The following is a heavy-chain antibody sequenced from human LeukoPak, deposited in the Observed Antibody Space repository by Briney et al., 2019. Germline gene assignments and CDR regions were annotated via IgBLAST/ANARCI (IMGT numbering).Heavy chain of an antibody. CDR3: ARDEDHGGNFWYGY. CDR2: ISGSGSTI. CDR1: GFTFSSYE. J-gene: IGHJ4*02. Sequence: GGSLRLSCAASGFTFSSYEMNWVRQAPGKGPEWVSYISGSGSTIYYADSVKGRFTISRDNAKNSLYLQMNSLRAEDTAVYYCARDEDHGGNFWYGYWGQGTLVTVSS. V-gene: IGHV3-48*03. D-gene: IGHD4-23*01.